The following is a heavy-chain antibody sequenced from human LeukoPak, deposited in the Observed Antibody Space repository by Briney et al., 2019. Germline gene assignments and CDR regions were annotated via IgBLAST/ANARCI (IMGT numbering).Heavy chain of an antibody. Sequence: ASVKVSCKASGGTFSSYAISWVRQAPGQGLEWMGGIIPIFGTANYAQKFQGRVTITADKSTSTAYMELSSLRSEDTAVYYCARERYCSGGSCYLPFDYWGQGTLVTVSS. V-gene: IGHV1-69*06. J-gene: IGHJ4*02. CDR3: ARERYCSGGSCYLPFDY. CDR1: GGTFSSYA. D-gene: IGHD2-15*01. CDR2: IIPIFGTA.